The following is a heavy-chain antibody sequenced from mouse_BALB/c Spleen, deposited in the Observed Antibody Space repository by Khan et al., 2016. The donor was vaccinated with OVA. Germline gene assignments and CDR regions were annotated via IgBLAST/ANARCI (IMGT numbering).Heavy chain of an antibody. CDR1: GYTFTSYY. Sequence: QVQLKQSGAELVKPGTSVKISCKAFGYTFTSYYMYWVKQRPGQGLEWIGGINPNNGDSNFNEKFKSKATLTVDKSSSTAYMQLGILTSEDSAVYDCAQAGYGNPFAYWGQETLVTVSA. D-gene: IGHD2-1*01. CDR2: INPNNGDS. CDR3: AQAGYGNPFAY. J-gene: IGHJ3*01. V-gene: IGHV1S81*02.